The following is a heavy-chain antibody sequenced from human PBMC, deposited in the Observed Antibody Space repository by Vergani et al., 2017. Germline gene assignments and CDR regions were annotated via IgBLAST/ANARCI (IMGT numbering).Heavy chain of an antibody. J-gene: IGHJ4*02. D-gene: IGHD2-15*01. Sequence: QVQLQESGPGLVKPSQTLSLTCTVSGGSINSHNYSWSCIRQPAGKGRVWVVRIHTSGSTNYNPSLKSTVTMSEDTSKNQFSLNLTSVTAADTAVYFCARGSSLGDSCYKPLLDYWGQGILVTVSS. V-gene: IGHV4-61*02. CDR1: GGSINSHNYS. CDR3: ARGSSLGDSCYKPLLDY. CDR2: IHTSGST.